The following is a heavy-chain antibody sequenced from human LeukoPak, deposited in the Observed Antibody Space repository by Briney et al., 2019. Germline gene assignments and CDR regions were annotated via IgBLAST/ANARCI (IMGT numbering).Heavy chain of an antibody. CDR2: ITMKANSSTT. V-gene: IGHV3-72*01. CDR3: ARAFYGLGSFLPDY. J-gene: IGHJ4*02. D-gene: IGHD3-10*01. CDR1: GFSFSDHY. Sequence: GGSLRLSCAASGFSFSDHYMDWVRQAPGKGLEWVARITMKANSSTTEYVASVKGRFTISRDDSKNSLYLQMNSLKTEDTAVYYCARAFYGLGSFLPDYWGQGTLVTVS.